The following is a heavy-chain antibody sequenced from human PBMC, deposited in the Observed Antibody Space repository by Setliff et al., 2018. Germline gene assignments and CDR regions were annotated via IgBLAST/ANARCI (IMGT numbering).Heavy chain of an antibody. CDR1: GGSISTTLYF. CDR3: ARNPYCSSTSCYGYYFDY. J-gene: IGHJ4*02. V-gene: IGHV4-39*01. CDR2: IFYNGIT. Sequence: PSETLSLTCTVSGGSISTTLYFWGWIRQPPGRGLEWIGSIFYNGITHYNPSLKSRVTMFVDTSTEQFSLKLTSVTAADTAVYYCARNPYCSSTSCYGYYFDYWGQGTLVTVSS. D-gene: IGHD2-2*01.